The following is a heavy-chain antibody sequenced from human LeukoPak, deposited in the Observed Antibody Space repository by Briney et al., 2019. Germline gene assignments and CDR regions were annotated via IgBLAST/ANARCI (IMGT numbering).Heavy chain of an antibody. CDR3: ARGARGRIQLWFFDY. V-gene: IGHV3-48*03. Sequence: GGSLRLSCTVSGFTFGSYQMNWIRQAPGRGLEWLAYISSSGHITYYADSVKGRFTISRDNAENSLYLQVDSLRAEDTAVYYCARGARGRIQLWFFDYWGQGTLVTVSS. D-gene: IGHD5-18*01. J-gene: IGHJ4*02. CDR2: ISSSGHIT. CDR1: GFTFGSYQ.